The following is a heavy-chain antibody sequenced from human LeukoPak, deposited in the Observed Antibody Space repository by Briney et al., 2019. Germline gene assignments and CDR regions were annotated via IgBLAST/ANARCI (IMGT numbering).Heavy chain of an antibody. CDR3: AASPLSDFHFAL. J-gene: IGHJ4*02. V-gene: IGHV1-24*01. CDR2: FEPEDEET. CDR1: GYSLTLSS. D-gene: IGHD3-3*01. Sequence: ASVRVSCQVSGYSLTLSSMNWVRQAPGKGLEWMGGFEPEDEETVYAQKFQGRVTMTEDTSSDTAYMELRTLTSDDAAVYYCAASPLSDFHFALWGQGTLVTVSS.